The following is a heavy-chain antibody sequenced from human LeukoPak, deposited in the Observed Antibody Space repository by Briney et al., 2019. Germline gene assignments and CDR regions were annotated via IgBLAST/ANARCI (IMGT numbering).Heavy chain of an antibody. Sequence: GGSLRLSCAASGFTFSSYGMHWVRQAPGKGLEWVAVISYDGSNKYYADSVKGRFTISRDNSKNTLYLQMNSLRAEDTAVYYCAKFSGSGSYSYYYMDVWGKGTTVTISS. V-gene: IGHV3-30*18. D-gene: IGHD3-10*01. J-gene: IGHJ6*03. CDR1: GFTFSSYG. CDR2: ISYDGSNK. CDR3: AKFSGSGSYSYYYMDV.